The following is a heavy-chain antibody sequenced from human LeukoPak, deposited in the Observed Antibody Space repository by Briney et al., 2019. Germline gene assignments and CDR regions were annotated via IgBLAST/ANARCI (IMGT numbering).Heavy chain of an antibody. J-gene: IGHJ5*02. CDR1: GGSISSYY. V-gene: IGHV4-59*08. D-gene: IGHD1-26*01. CDR2: IYYSGST. Sequence: SETLSLTCTVSGGSISSYYWSWIRQPPGKGLEWIGYIYYSGSTNYNPSLKSRVTISVDTSENQFSLKLSSVTAADTAVYYCARSGVGATGWFDPWGQGTLVTVSS. CDR3: ARSGVGATGWFDP.